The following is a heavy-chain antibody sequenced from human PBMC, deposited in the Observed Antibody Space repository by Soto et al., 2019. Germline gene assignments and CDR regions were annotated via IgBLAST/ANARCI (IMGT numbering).Heavy chain of an antibody. V-gene: IGHV3-21*01. D-gene: IGHD3-10*01. Sequence: GGALRLSCAASGFTFSSYSMNWVRQAPGKGLEWVSSISSSSSYIYYADSVKGRFTISRDNAKNSLYLQMNSLRAEDTAVYYCARVILLWFGELLYRRDYYYYGMDVWGQGTTVTVSS. CDR1: GFTFSSYS. CDR3: ARVILLWFGELLYRRDYYYYGMDV. J-gene: IGHJ6*02. CDR2: ISSSSSYI.